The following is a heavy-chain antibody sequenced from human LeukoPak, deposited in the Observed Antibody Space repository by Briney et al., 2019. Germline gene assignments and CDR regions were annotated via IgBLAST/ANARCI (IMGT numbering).Heavy chain of an antibody. D-gene: IGHD6-19*01. V-gene: IGHV3-30*03. Sequence: PVGSLRLSCAASGVTFSSYGLHWGRQAPGKGLEWVAVISYDGSNKYYADSVEGRFTISRDNSKNTLYLQMNSPRDAKTAVYYCAMRTPAAGTFDYWGQGTLVIVSS. CDR1: GVTFSSYG. CDR3: AMRTPAAGTFDY. CDR2: ISYDGSNK. J-gene: IGHJ4*02.